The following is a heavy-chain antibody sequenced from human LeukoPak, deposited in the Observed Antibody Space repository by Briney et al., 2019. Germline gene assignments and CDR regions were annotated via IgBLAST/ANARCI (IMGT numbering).Heavy chain of an antibody. V-gene: IGHV4-59*12. Sequence: SETLSLTCTVSGGSISSYYWSWIRQPPGKGLEWIGSIYYSGSTYYNPSLKSRVTISVDTSKNQFSLKLSSVTAADTAVYYCASSLGTAAAGTNYFDYWGQGTLVTVSS. CDR3: ASSLGTAAAGTNYFDY. CDR2: IYYSGST. D-gene: IGHD6-13*01. CDR1: GGSISSYY. J-gene: IGHJ4*02.